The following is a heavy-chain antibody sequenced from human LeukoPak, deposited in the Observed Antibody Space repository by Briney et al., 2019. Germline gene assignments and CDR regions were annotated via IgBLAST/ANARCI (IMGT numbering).Heavy chain of an antibody. CDR1: GFTFSSYS. V-gene: IGHV3-48*01. D-gene: IGHD3-10*01. J-gene: IGHJ4*02. Sequence: PGGSLRLSCAASGFTFSSYSMNWVRQAPGKGLERVSYISSSSSTIYYADSVKGRFTISRDNAKNSLYLQMNSLRAEDTAVYYCARPYGSGSYRYFDYWGQGTLVTVSS. CDR3: ARPYGSGSYRYFDY. CDR2: ISSSSSTI.